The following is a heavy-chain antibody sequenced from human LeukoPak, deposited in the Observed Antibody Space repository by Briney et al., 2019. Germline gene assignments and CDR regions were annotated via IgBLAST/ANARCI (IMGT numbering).Heavy chain of an antibody. D-gene: IGHD3-10*01. Sequence: GGSLRLSCAASGFTFSNYWMTWVRQAPGKGLEWVANIKEDGSEKYYVDSVKGRFTISRDNAKNSLFLQMNSLRAEDTAVYYCAAARGRFGELLHFIYWGQGTLVTVSS. CDR2: IKEDGSEK. V-gene: IGHV3-7*02. CDR3: AAARGRFGELLHFIY. CDR1: GFTFSNYW. J-gene: IGHJ4*02.